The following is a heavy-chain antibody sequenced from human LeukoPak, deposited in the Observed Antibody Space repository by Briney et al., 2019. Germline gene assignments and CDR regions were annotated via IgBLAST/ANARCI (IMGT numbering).Heavy chain of an antibody. V-gene: IGHV4-38-2*01. Sequence: SETLSLTCAVSDYSISSGYYWGGIRQPPGKGLEWLGSIYHSGSTYYNPSLKSRVTISIDTSKNQFSLKLSSVTAADTAVYYCARHSNSWDYYYYMDVWGKGTTVTVSS. J-gene: IGHJ6*03. CDR3: ARHSNSWDYYYYMDV. D-gene: IGHD6-6*01. CDR2: IYHSGST. CDR1: DYSISSGYY.